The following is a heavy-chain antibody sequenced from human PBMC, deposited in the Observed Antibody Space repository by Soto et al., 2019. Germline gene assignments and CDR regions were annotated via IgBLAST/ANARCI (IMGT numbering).Heavy chain of an antibody. CDR1: GGSISSGDYY. J-gene: IGHJ5*02. V-gene: IGHV4-30-4*01. CDR3: ARAGTTIFGIRWFDP. Sequence: SETLSLTCTVSGGSISSGDYYWSWIRQPPGKGLEWIGYIYYSGSTYYNPSLKSRVTISVDTSKNQFSLKLSSVTAADTAVYYCARAGTTIFGIRWFDPWGQGTLVTVSS. D-gene: IGHD3-3*01. CDR2: IYYSGST.